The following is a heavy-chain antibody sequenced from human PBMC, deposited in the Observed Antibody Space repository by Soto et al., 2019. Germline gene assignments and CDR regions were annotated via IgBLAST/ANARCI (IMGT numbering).Heavy chain of an antibody. CDR3: ARSNGDXGDY. V-gene: IGHV4-59*01. CDR1: GDSISSYY. CDR2: IYYSGST. Sequence: PSETLSLTCTVSGDSISSYYWSWIRQPPGKGLEWIGYIYYSGSTNYNPSLKSRVTISIDTSKNQFSLKLSSVTAADTAVYYCARSNGDXGDYWSQGTLVTVSS. J-gene: IGHJ4*02. D-gene: IGHD4-17*01.